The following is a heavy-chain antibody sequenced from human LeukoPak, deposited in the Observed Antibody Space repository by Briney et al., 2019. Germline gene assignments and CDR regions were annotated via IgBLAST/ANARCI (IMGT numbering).Heavy chain of an antibody. CDR1: GGSFSGFY. J-gene: IGHJ5*02. CDR3: ARGPDSGSHFAWFDP. D-gene: IGHD3-10*01. V-gene: IGHV4-34*01. CDR2: INHSGNT. Sequence: SETLFLTCAVYGGSFSGFYWSWVRQPPGKGLEWIGEINHSGNTHYNPSFKSRVTILVDTSRNQFSLKLTSVTAAAAAVYYCARGPDSGSHFAWFDPWGQGTLVTVSS.